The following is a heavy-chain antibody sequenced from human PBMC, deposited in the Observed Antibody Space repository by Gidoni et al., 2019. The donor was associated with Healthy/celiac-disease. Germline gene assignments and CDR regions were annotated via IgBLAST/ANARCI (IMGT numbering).Heavy chain of an antibody. Sequence: QLQLQESGPGLVKPSETLSLTCTVSGGSISSSSYYWGWLRQPPGKGLEWIGSIYYSGSTYYNPSLKSRVTISVDTSKNQFSLKLSSVTAADTAVYYCARQDYGDYYFDYWGQGTLVTVSS. D-gene: IGHD4-17*01. CDR2: IYYSGST. J-gene: IGHJ4*02. V-gene: IGHV4-39*01. CDR1: GGSISSSSYY. CDR3: ARQDYGDYYFDY.